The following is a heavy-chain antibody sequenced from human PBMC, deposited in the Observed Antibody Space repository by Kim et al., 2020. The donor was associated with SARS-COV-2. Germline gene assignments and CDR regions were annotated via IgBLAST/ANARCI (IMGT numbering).Heavy chain of an antibody. D-gene: IGHD5-12*01. CDR2: VSGGGAKT. CDR1: GFTFENYA. CDR3: AKCYHGYGNDAFDV. V-gene: IGHV3-23*01. Sequence: GSLRLSCVASGFTFENYAMSWVRQAPGKGLEWVSYVSGGGAKTFYADSVKGRFTISRDISRETLYLQMNSLRAEDTAVYFCAKCYHGYGNDAFDVWGQGTIVTVSS. J-gene: IGHJ3*01.